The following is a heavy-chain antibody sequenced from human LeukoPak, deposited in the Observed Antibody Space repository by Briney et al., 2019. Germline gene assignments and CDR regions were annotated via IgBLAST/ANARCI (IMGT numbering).Heavy chain of an antibody. D-gene: IGHD6-19*01. V-gene: IGHV3-30*02. Sequence: GGSLRLSCAASGFTFSSYYMHWVRQPAGKGLEWVAFIRYDGSNRYYADSLKGRFTTARYKSKNTLYLQRNSARDKATAVYYCAKEWQWQPLIVDSCGQGTLVTVSS. CDR3: AKEWQWQPLIVDS. J-gene: IGHJ4*02. CDR1: GFTFSSYY. CDR2: IRYDGSNR.